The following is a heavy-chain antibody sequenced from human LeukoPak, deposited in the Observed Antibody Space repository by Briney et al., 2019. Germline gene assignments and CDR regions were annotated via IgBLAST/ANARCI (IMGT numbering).Heavy chain of an antibody. D-gene: IGHD4-17*01. J-gene: IGHJ4*02. V-gene: IGHV1-18*01. CDR2: ISAYNGNT. CDR3: ARAYGDYVFDY. CDR1: GYTFTSYG. Sequence: ASVKVSCKASGYTFTSYGISWVRQAPGQGLEWMGWISAYNGNTNYAQKLQGRVTMTTDTSTSTAHMELRSLRSDDTAVYYCARAYGDYVFDYWGQGTLVTVSS.